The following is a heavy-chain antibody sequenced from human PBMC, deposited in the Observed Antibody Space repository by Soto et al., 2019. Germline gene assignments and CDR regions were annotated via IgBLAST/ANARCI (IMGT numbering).Heavy chain of an antibody. D-gene: IGHD6-13*01. CDR3: ARASAYSTPWSFDN. J-gene: IGHJ4*02. CDR2: ISGFNGNT. CDR1: GYTFSRYG. Sequence: VASVKVSCKASGYTFSRYGISWVRQAPGQGLEWMGWISGFNGNTKESEKLQGRVTLTTDTAVNTAHMELRGLRSDDTAVYYCARASAYSTPWSFDNWGQGTLVTV. V-gene: IGHV1-18*01.